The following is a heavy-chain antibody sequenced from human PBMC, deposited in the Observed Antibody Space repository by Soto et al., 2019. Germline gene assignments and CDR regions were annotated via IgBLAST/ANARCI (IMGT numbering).Heavy chain of an antibody. CDR2: ISAYNGNT. J-gene: IGHJ4*02. Sequence: QVQLVQSGAEVKKPGASVKVSCKASGYTFTSYGISWVRQAPGQGLEWMGWISAYNGNTNYALKLQGRITKTTVTSTCTAYMELRSLRSDVTAVYFCEREYYYGSGPWYWGQGTQVTVSS. D-gene: IGHD3-10*01. CDR1: GYTFTSYG. CDR3: EREYYYGSGPWY. V-gene: IGHV1-18*01.